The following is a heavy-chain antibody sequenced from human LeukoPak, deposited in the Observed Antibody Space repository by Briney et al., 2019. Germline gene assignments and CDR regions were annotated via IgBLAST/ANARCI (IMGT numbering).Heavy chain of an antibody. CDR2: ISYDGSNK. Sequence: GGSLRLSCAASGFSFSSYAMHWVRQAPGKGLEWVAVISYDGSNKYYADSVKGRFTISRDNSKNTLYLQMNSLRAEDTAVYYCAKETKDSYYYYGMDVWGQGTTVTVSS. V-gene: IGHV3-30*04. CDR3: AKETKDSYYYYGMDV. CDR1: GFSFSSYA. D-gene: IGHD3/OR15-3a*01. J-gene: IGHJ6*02.